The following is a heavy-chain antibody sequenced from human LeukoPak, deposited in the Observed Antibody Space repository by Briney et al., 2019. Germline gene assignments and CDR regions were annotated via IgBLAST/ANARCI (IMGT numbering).Heavy chain of an antibody. CDR1: GFTFSDYY. J-gene: IGHJ6*02. D-gene: IGHD2-15*01. CDR3: ARDRIVLVVAAAGTYHSNYGMDV. V-gene: IGHV3-11*01. CDR2: ISSSGNTI. Sequence: GGSLRLSCAASGFTFSDYYMSWIRQAPGKGLEWVSYISSSGNTIYYADSVKGRFTISRDNAKNSLYLQMNSLRAEDTAVYYCARDRIVLVVAAAGTYHSNYGMDVWGQGTTVTVSS.